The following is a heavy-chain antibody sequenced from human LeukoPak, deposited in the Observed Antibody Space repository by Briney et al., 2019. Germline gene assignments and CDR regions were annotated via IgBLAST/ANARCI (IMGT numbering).Heavy chain of an antibody. CDR2: ISSNGGST. D-gene: IGHD4-23*01. CDR1: GFTFSSYA. CDR3: AKDLSVGFAFDY. V-gene: IGHV3-64*01. J-gene: IGHJ4*02. Sequence: GGSLRLSCAASGFTFSSYAMHWVRQAPGKGLEYVSAISSNGGSTYYANSVKGRFTISRDNSKNTLYLQMNSLRAEDTAVYYCAKDLSVGFAFDYWGQGTLVTVSS.